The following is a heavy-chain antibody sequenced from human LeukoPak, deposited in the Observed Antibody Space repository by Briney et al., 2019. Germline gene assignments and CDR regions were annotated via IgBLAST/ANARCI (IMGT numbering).Heavy chain of an antibody. CDR2: INHRGST. CDR1: GGSFSGYY. Sequence: PSETLSLTCAVYGGSFSGYYWTWIRQPPGKGLEWIGEINHRGSTNYNSSLKSRVTISVDTSKNQFSLRLSSVTAADTAVYYCARGGGSSGYYYSSWGQGTLVTVSS. J-gene: IGHJ4*02. V-gene: IGHV4-34*01. D-gene: IGHD3-22*01. CDR3: ARGGGSSGYYYSS.